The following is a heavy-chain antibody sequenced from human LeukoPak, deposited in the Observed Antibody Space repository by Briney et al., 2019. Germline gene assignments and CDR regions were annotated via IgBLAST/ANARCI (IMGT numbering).Heavy chain of an antibody. CDR3: ARDYYDSSGYVYGMDV. Sequence: SETLSLTCIVSGDSISSSDYYWSWIRQPPGKGLEWIGYIYYSGSTYYNPSLKSRVPISVDTSKNQFSLKLSSVTAADTAAYYCARDYYDSSGYVYGMDVWGQGTTVTVSS. D-gene: IGHD3-22*01. CDR2: IYYSGST. J-gene: IGHJ6*02. V-gene: IGHV4-30-4*01. CDR1: GDSISSSDYY.